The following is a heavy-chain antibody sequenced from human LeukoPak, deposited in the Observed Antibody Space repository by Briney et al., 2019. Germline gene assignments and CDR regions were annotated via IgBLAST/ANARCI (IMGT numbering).Heavy chain of an antibody. J-gene: IGHJ3*01. CDR2: IRRKRNGYTT. V-gene: IGHV3-72*01. Sequence: GGSLRLSCAASGFTFSDYIVDWVRQAPGKGLEWIGRIRRKRNGYTTEFAASVKGRFTISRDDSEKSMYLHMNNVKTEDTAVYYCSREGAQGDQSAFDVWGQGTMVTVSS. CDR1: GFTFSDYI. CDR3: SREGAQGDQSAFDV. D-gene: IGHD2-21*01.